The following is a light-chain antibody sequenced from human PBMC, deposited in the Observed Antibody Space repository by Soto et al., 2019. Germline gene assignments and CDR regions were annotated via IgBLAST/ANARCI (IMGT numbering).Light chain of an antibody. CDR3: GTWDSSLSAYV. CDR1: NSNIGNNY. Sequence: QSVLTQPPSVSAAPGQKVTISCSGSNSNIGNNYVSWYQQLPGTAPKLLIYDNNKRPSGIPDRFSGSQSGTSATLGITGLQTGDEADYYCGTWDSSLSAYVFGTGTKLTVL. V-gene: IGLV1-51*01. J-gene: IGLJ1*01. CDR2: DNN.